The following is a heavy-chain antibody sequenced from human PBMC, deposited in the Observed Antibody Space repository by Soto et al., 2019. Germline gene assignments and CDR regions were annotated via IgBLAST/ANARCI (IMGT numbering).Heavy chain of an antibody. D-gene: IGHD1-7*01. J-gene: IGHJ6*02. V-gene: IGHV4-34*01. Sequence: SETLSFTCAVYGGSLSGYYWSWIRQSPGKGLEWIGEINHRGSSDYNPSLKSRVTISIDASKNHVSLELTSVTAADTAVYYCARSDNRNSLYGVDVWGQGTAVTVSS. CDR2: INHRGSS. CDR1: GGSLSGYY. CDR3: ARSDNRNSLYGVDV.